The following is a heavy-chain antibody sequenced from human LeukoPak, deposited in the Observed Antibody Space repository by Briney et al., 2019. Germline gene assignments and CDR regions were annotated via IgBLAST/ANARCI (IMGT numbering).Heavy chain of an antibody. Sequence: SETLSLTCTVSGYSISSGYYWGWIRQPPGKGLEWIGSIYHSGSTYYNPSLKSRVTISVDTSKNQFSLKLSSVTAADTAVYYCARRRSLSSWYLDYFDYWGQGTLVTVSS. J-gene: IGHJ4*02. CDR1: GYSISSGYY. V-gene: IGHV4-38-2*02. CDR2: IYHSGST. CDR3: ARRRSLSSWYLDYFDY. D-gene: IGHD6-13*01.